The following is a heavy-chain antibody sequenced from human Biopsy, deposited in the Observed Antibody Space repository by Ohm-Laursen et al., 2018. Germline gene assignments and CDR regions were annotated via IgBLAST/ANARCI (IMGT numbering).Heavy chain of an antibody. CDR2: NIPILGTG. CDR1: GGTFSNYS. CDR3: ATKLTGYFHH. D-gene: IGHD1-1*01. Sequence: ASVKVSCKAPGGTFSNYSVNWVRQAPGQGLEWLGGNIPILGTGNYAQKFQDRVTVAADTSTSTATMELRSLRSDDTAVYYCATKLTGYFHHWGQGTLVIVSS. V-gene: IGHV1-69*06. J-gene: IGHJ1*01.